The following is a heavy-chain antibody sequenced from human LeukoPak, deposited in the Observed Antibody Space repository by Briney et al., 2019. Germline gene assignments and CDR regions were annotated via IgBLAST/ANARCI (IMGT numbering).Heavy chain of an antibody. J-gene: IGHJ4*02. V-gene: IGHV4-4*02. D-gene: IGHD6-19*01. CDR3: ARGGAAVAGIFDY. CDR1: GGSISSSNW. CDR2: IYHSGST. Sequence: PSETLSLTCAVSGGSISSSNWWSWVRQPPGKGLEWIGEIYHSGSTNYNPSLKSRVTISVDKSKNQFSLKLSSVTAADTAVYYCARGGAAVAGIFDYWGQGTLVTVSS.